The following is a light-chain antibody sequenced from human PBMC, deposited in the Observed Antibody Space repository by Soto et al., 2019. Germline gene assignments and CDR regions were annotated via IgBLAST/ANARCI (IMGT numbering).Light chain of an antibody. Sequence: QSALTQPASVSGSPGQSITISCTVTSSDVGGYNYVSWYQQHPGKAPKLMIYEVSNRPSGVSNRFSGSRSGNTASLTISGLQAEDEADYYCSSYTGTNTLEGVFGGGTKLTVL. V-gene: IGLV2-14*01. J-gene: IGLJ3*02. CDR2: EVS. CDR3: SSYTGTNTLEGV. CDR1: SSDVGGYNY.